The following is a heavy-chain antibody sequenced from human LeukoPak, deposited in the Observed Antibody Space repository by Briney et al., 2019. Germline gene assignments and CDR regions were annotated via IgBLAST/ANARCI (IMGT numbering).Heavy chain of an antibody. CDR3: AKSGFEGYYDSSGYSATGY. CDR2: ISGSGGST. J-gene: IGHJ4*02. Sequence: GGPLRLSCAASGFTFSSYAMSWVRQAPGKGLEWVSAISGSGGSTYYADSVKGRFTISRDNSKNTLYLQMNSLRAEDTAVYYCAKSGFEGYYDSSGYSATGYWGQGTLVTVSS. D-gene: IGHD3-22*01. CDR1: GFTFSSYA. V-gene: IGHV3-23*01.